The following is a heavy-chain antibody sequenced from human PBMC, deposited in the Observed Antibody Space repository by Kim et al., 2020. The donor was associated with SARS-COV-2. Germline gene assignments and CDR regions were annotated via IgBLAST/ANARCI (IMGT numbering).Heavy chain of an antibody. CDR3: AKAFSSGYFNAFDI. CDR2: ISWDSGSM. Sequence: GGSLRLSCAASGFTFGDYAMHWVRQAPGKGLEWVSGISWDSGSMGYAGSVQGRFTISRDNAKNSLYLQMNSLSAEDTALYYCAKAFSSGYFNAFDIWGQG. D-gene: IGHD3-22*01. V-gene: IGHV3-9*01. CDR1: GFTFGDYA. J-gene: IGHJ3*02.